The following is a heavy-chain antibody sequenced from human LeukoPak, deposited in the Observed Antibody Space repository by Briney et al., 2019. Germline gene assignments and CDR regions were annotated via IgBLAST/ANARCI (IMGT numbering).Heavy chain of an antibody. J-gene: IGHJ2*01. CDR2: IYTSEST. CDR1: GGSISSNNYY. Sequence: SETLSLTCTVSGGSISSNNYYWSWIRQPAGKGLEWIGRIYTSESTNYNPSLKSRVTMSVDTSKNQFSLKLSSVTAADTAVYYCARDSLQTPPLWGRGTLVTVSS. V-gene: IGHV4-61*02. CDR3: ARDSLQTPPL. D-gene: IGHD4-11*01.